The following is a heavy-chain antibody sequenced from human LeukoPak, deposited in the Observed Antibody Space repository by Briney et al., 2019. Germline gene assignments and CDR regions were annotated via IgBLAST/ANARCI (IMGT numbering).Heavy chain of an antibody. V-gene: IGHV4-61*02. J-gene: IGHJ4*02. D-gene: IGHD3-16*01. CDR1: GGSISSGSYY. Sequence: SQTLSLTCTASGGSISSGSYYWSWIRQPAGKGLEWIGRTYTSGSTNYNPSLKSRVTISVDTSKNQFSLKLSSVTAADTAVYYCARAPGGYLDYRGQGTLVTVSS. CDR3: ARAPGGYLDY. CDR2: TYTSGST.